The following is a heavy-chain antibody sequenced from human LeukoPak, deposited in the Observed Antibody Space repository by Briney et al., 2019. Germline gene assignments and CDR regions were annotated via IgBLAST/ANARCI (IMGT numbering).Heavy chain of an antibody. CDR1: GFTFSSYE. J-gene: IGHJ6*02. Sequence: GGSLRLSCAASGFTFSSYEMNWVRQAPGKGLEWVSYISSSGSTIYYADSVKGRFTISRDNAKNSLYLQMNSLRAEDTAVYYCARVERIQLWKKHHYYYYYGMDVWGQGTTVTVSS. V-gene: IGHV3-48*03. CDR3: ARVERIQLWKKHHYYYYYGMDV. D-gene: IGHD5-18*01. CDR2: ISSSGSTI.